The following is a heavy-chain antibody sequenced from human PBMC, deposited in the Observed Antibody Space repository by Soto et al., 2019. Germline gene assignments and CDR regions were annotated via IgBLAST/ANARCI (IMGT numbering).Heavy chain of an antibody. V-gene: IGHV5-51*01. D-gene: IGHD1-26*01. CDR1: GYSFTSYW. CDR2: IYPGDSDT. J-gene: IGHJ6*02. Sequence: GESLKISCKGSGYSFTSYWIGWARQMPGKGLEWMGIIYPGDSDTRYSPSFQGQVTISADKSISTAYLQWSSLKASDTAMYYCARLSGSYSYYYYYGMDVWGQGTTVTVSS. CDR3: ARLSGSYSYYYYYGMDV.